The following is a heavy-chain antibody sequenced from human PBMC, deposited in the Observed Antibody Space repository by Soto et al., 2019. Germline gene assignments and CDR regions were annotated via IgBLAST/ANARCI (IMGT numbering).Heavy chain of an antibody. V-gene: IGHV1-46*01. CDR1: GYTFTSYY. J-gene: IGHJ6*02. Sequence: ASVKVSCKASGYTFTSYYMHWVRQAPGQGLEWMGIINPSGGSTSYAQKFQGRVTMTRDTSTSTVYMELSSLRSEDTAVYYCARDIVVVVAATRTRNYYYGMDVWGQGTTVTVSS. CDR3: ARDIVVVVAATRTRNYYYGMDV. D-gene: IGHD2-15*01. CDR2: INPSGGST.